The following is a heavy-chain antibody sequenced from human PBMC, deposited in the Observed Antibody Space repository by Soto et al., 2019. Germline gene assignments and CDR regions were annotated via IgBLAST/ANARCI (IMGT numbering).Heavy chain of an antibody. Sequence: GGSLRLSCAASGFTFSSYGMHWVRQAPGKGLEWVAVISYDGSNKYYADSVKGRFTISRDNSKNTLYLQMNSLRAEDTAVYYCANLPAAGYYYGMDVWGQGTTVTAP. CDR3: ANLPAAGYYYGMDV. V-gene: IGHV3-30*18. CDR2: ISYDGSNK. CDR1: GFTFSSYG. J-gene: IGHJ6*02. D-gene: IGHD6-13*01.